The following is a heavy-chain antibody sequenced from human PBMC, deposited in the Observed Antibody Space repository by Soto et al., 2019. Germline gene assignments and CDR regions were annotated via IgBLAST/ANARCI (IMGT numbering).Heavy chain of an antibody. CDR3: GRIAVAGTPVDQSANFDY. D-gene: IGHD6-19*01. CDR2: IYYSGST. J-gene: IGHJ4*02. Sequence: SETLSLTCTVSGGSISSSSYYWGWIRQPPGKGLEWIGSIYYSGSTYYNPSLKSRVTISVDTSKNQFSLKLSSVTAADTAVYYCGRIAVAGTPVDQSANFDYWGQGTLVTVSS. V-gene: IGHV4-39*01. CDR1: GGSISSSSYY.